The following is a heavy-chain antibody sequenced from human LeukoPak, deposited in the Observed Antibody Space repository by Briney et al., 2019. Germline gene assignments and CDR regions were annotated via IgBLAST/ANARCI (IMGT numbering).Heavy chain of an antibody. Sequence: QASETLSLTCAVYGGSFSGYYWSWIRQPPVKGLEWIGEINHSGSTNYNPSLKSRVTISVDTSKNQFSLKLSSVTAADTAVYYCARGGLVLRYFDWLPGNAFDIWGQGTMVTVSS. CDR2: INHSGST. J-gene: IGHJ3*02. D-gene: IGHD3-9*01. CDR1: GGSFSGYY. CDR3: ARGGLVLRYFDWLPGNAFDI. V-gene: IGHV4-34*01.